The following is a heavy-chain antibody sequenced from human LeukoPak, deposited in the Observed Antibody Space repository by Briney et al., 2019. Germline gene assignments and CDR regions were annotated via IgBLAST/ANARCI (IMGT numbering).Heavy chain of an antibody. V-gene: IGHV5-51*01. D-gene: IGHD2-15*01. Sequence: GESLKISCQGSGYSFTSYWIGWVPPMPGEGPELVGGIYSGESDTRYRPSFQGQVTISADKSISTAYLQWSSLKASDTAMYYCARHGYCSGGSCYETGAFDIWGQGTMVTVSS. J-gene: IGHJ3*02. CDR1: GYSFTSYW. CDR2: IYSGESDT. CDR3: ARHGYCSGGSCYETGAFDI.